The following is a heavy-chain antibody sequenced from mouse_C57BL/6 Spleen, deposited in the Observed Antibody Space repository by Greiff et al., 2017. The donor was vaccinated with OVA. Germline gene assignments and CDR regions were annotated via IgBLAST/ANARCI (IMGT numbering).Heavy chain of an antibody. CDR2: IYPGNSDT. D-gene: IGHD2-4*01. CDR3: TGEDDYDGFDY. CDR1: GYTFTSYW. Sequence: VQLQQSGTVLARPGASVKMSCKTSGYTFTSYWMNWVKQRPGPGLEWIGAIYPGNSDTSYNQKFKGKATLTAVTSYSTAYMELSSLTNEDSAVYYCTGEDDYDGFDYWGQGTTLTVSS. V-gene: IGHV1-5*01. J-gene: IGHJ2*01.